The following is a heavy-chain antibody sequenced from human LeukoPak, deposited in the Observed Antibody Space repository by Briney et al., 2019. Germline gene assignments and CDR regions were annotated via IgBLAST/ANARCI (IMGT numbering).Heavy chain of an antibody. CDR3: ARRTIFGVVMIQYYFDY. J-gene: IGHJ4*02. D-gene: IGHD3-3*01. V-gene: IGHV4-34*01. CDR1: GGSFSGYY. CDR2: INHSGST. Sequence: SETLSLTCAVCGGSFSGYYWSWIRQPPGKGLEWIGEINHSGSTNYNPSLKSRVTISVDTSKNQFSLKLSSVTAADTAVYYCARRTIFGVVMIQYYFDYWGQGTLVTVSS.